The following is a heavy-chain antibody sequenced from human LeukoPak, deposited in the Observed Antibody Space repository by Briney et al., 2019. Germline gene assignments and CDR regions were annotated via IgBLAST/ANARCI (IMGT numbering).Heavy chain of an antibody. Sequence: SETLSLTRTVSGSSISSYYWSWIRQPPGKGLEWIGYIYYSGSTNYNPSLKSRVTISVDTSKNQFSLKLSSVTAADTAVYYCARHLGGSLKSGYDDYWGQGTLVTVSS. V-gene: IGHV4-59*08. CDR3: ARHLGGSLKSGYDDY. CDR2: IYYSGST. D-gene: IGHD5-12*01. CDR1: GSSISSYY. J-gene: IGHJ4*02.